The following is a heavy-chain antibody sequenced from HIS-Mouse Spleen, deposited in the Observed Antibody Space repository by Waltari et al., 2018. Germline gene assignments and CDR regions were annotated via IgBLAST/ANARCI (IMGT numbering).Heavy chain of an antibody. CDR1: GGTFSSYA. Sequence: QVQLVQSGAEVKKPGSSVKVSCKASGGTFSSYAISWVRQAPGQGLEWMGRINPILWIATHAQKFQGRVRITADKSTGTAYMELSSLRSEDTAVYYCARDRGLELHAEYFQHWGQGTLVTVSS. J-gene: IGHJ1*01. D-gene: IGHD1-7*01. CDR2: INPILWIA. CDR3: ARDRGLELHAEYFQH. V-gene: IGHV1-69*04.